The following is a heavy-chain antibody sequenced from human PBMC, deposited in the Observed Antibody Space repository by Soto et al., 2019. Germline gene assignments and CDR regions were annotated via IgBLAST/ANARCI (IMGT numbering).Heavy chain of an antibody. CDR2: ISAYNGNT. CDR3: AGDIFLSSLYCSSTSCYKSGYFDY. V-gene: IGHV1-18*01. Sequence: QVRLVQSGAEVKKPGASVKVSCKASGYTFTSYGISWVRQAPGQGLDWMGWISAYNGNTNYAQKLQGRVTMTTDTSTSTAYMELRSLRSDDTAVYYCAGDIFLSSLYCSSTSCYKSGYFDYWGQGTLVTVSS. CDR1: GYTFTSYG. J-gene: IGHJ4*02. D-gene: IGHD2-2*02.